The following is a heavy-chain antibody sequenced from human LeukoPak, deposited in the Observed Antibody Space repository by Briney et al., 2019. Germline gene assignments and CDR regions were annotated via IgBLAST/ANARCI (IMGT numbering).Heavy chain of an antibody. CDR2: ISGSVGST. CDR3: AKRGEWELLIIDY. Sequence: PGGSLRLSCAASGFTFSSYAMSWVRQAPGKGLEWVSAISGSVGSTYYADSVKGRFTISRDNSKNTLYLQMNSLRAEDTAVYYCAKRGEWELLIIDYWGQGTLVTVSS. J-gene: IGHJ4*02. V-gene: IGHV3-23*01. CDR1: GFTFSSYA. D-gene: IGHD1-26*01.